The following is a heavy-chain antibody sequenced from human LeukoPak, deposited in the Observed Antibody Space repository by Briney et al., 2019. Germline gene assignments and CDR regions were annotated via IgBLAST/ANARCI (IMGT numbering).Heavy chain of an antibody. V-gene: IGHV4-61*02. CDR2: IYTSGST. J-gene: IGHJ3*02. CDR3: ARDEVLPLI. D-gene: IGHD3-10*01. Sequence: SQTLSLTCTVSGGPISSGSYYWSWIRQPAGKGLEWIGRIYTSGSTNYNPSLKSRVTISVDTSKNQFSLKLSSVTAADTAVYYCARDEVLPLIWGQGTMVTVSS. CDR1: GGPISSGSYY.